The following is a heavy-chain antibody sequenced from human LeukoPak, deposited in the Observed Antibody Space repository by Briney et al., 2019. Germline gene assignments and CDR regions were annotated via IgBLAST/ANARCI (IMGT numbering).Heavy chain of an antibody. Sequence: SETLSLTCNVSGGSISSYYWSWIRKPPGKGLEWLGFIYYTGRTNYNPSLKSRVTLSVDTSTNQFSLKLISLTAADTAVYYCARGSLYDLSRASYRGWFDPWGQGTLVTVSS. D-gene: IGHD3-3*01. CDR2: IYYTGRT. CDR3: ARGSLYDLSRASYRGWFDP. J-gene: IGHJ5*02. CDR1: GGSISSYY. V-gene: IGHV4-59*01.